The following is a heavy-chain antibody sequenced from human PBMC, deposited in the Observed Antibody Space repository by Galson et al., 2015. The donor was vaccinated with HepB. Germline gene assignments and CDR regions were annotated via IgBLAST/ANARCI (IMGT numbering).Heavy chain of an antibody. D-gene: IGHD7-27*01. CDR3: ARDTGDLWYFDL. J-gene: IGHJ2*01. CDR1: GFTFTSYA. CDR2: VSYDGINK. V-gene: IGHV3-30*04. Sequence: SLRLSCAASGFTFTSYAIHWVRQAPGKGLEWVAVVSYDGINKYYPDSVRGRLTISRDNSKNTVYLQMNSLRPDDTAAYFCARDTGDLWYFDLWGRGTLVTVAS.